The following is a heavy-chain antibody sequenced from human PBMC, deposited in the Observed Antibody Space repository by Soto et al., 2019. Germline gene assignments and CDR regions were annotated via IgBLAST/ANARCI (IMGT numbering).Heavy chain of an antibody. Sequence: QVQLVESGAGLVKPGGSLRLSSAASGFTFSDYYMSWIREAPGKGLEWVSYISSSGSTIYYADSVKGRFTISRDNAKNSLYLQMNSLRAEDTAVYYCARDQYNWNDVHAFDIWGQGTMVTVSS. D-gene: IGHD1-20*01. CDR2: ISSSGSTI. CDR3: ARDQYNWNDVHAFDI. CDR1: GFTFSDYY. J-gene: IGHJ3*02. V-gene: IGHV3-11*01.